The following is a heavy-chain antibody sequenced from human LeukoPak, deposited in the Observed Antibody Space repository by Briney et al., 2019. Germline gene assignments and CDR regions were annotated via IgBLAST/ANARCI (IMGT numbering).Heavy chain of an antibody. Sequence: SVKVSCKASGGTFSNYGIKWVRQAPGQGLEWMGGITPIFGTANYVQKFQGRVTITADKSTSTAYMELSRLRSEDTATYYCARASSDDTAMATPFAYWGQGTLVIVSS. D-gene: IGHD5-18*01. J-gene: IGHJ4*02. CDR1: GGTFSNYG. CDR2: ITPIFGTA. CDR3: ARASSDDTAMATPFAY. V-gene: IGHV1-69*06.